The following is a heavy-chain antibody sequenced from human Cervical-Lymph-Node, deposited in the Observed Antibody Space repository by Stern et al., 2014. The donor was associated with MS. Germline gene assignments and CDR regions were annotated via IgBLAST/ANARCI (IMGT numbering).Heavy chain of an antibody. CDR2: INPNSGDT. D-gene: IGHD5-18*01. J-gene: IGHJ4*02. CDR3: ARTWIQQWTPDFDS. Sequence: QVQLVQSGAEVKKPGASVKVSCKASGYTFTGHHIHWVRQAPGQGLERMGRINPNSGDTKYAQNVQGRVTMTRDTSISTGYMELSSLRSDDTAVYFCARTWIQQWTPDFDSWGQGTLVIVSS. CDR1: GYTFTGHH. V-gene: IGHV1-2*06.